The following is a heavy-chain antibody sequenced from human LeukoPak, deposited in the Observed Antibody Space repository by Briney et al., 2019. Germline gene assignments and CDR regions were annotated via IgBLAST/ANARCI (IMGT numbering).Heavy chain of an antibody. D-gene: IGHD5-18*01. CDR1: GFTFSSYG. CDR3: ARDLSGVAGYTYGRGIDY. Sequence: GGTLRLSCAASGFTFSSYGMSWVRQAPGKGLEWVSAISGSGGSTYYADSVKGRFTISRDNAKTSLYLQMNSLRAEDTAVYYCARDLSGVAGYTYGRGIDYWGQGTLVTVSS. J-gene: IGHJ4*02. V-gene: IGHV3-23*01. CDR2: ISGSGGST.